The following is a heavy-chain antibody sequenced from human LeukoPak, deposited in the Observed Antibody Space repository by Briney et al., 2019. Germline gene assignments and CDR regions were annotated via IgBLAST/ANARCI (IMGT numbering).Heavy chain of an antibody. CDR1: GFAFNHAW. V-gene: IGHV3-15*01. CDR2: IKSKTSGGAT. CDR3: TWNGSPYSFDY. Sequence: GGSLRLSCAASGFAFNHAWMSWVRQAPGKGLEWISRIKSKTSGGATDYAAPMKGRFIISRDDSKNTLYSQINSLKTEDTAVYYCTWNGSPYSFDYWGQGTLVIVSS. J-gene: IGHJ4*02. D-gene: IGHD1-1*01.